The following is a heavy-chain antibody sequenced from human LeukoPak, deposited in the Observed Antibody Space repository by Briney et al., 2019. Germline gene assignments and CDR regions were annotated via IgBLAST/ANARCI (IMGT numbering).Heavy chain of an antibody. J-gene: IGHJ3*02. V-gene: IGHV4-4*02. CDR3: ARDPLSYTTSSGSFLHAFDI. CDR2: IYHSGST. CDR1: GGSISSSNW. Sequence: PSGTLSLTCAVSGGSISSSNWWSWVRQPPGKGLEWIGEIYHSGSTNYNPSLKSRVTISVDKSKNQFSLKLSSVTAADTAVYYCARDPLSYTTSSGSFLHAFDIWGQGTMVTVSS. D-gene: IGHD6-19*01.